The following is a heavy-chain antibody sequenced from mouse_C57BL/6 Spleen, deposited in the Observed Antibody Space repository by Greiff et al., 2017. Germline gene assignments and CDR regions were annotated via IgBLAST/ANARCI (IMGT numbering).Heavy chain of an antibody. CDR3: ARAPDYYGSSWVDY. CDR1: GYTFTDYY. CDR2: INPNNGGT. D-gene: IGHD1-1*01. V-gene: IGHV1-26*01. J-gene: IGHJ2*01. Sequence: EVQLQQSGPELVKPGASVKISCKASGYTFTDYYMNWVKQSHGKSLEWIGDINPNNGGTSYNQKFKGKATLTVDKSSSTAYMELRSLTSEDSAVYYCARAPDYYGSSWVDYWGQGTTLTVSS.